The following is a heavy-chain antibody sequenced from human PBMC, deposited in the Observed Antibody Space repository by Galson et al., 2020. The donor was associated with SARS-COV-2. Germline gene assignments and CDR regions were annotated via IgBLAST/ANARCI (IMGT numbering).Heavy chain of an antibody. V-gene: IGHV1-69*13. Sequence: SVKVSCKASGGTFSSYAISWVRQAPGQGLEWMGGIIPIFGTANYAQKFQGRVTITADESTSTAYMELSSLRSEDTAVYYCARDLGTLVYCSSTSCRNYYYGMDVWGQGTTVTVSS. CDR1: GGTFSSYA. CDR3: ARDLGTLVYCSSTSCRNYYYGMDV. CDR2: IIPIFGTA. D-gene: IGHD2-2*01. J-gene: IGHJ6*02.